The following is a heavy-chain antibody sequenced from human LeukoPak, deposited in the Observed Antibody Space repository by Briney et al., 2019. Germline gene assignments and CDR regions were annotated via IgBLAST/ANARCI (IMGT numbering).Heavy chain of an antibody. CDR2: ISSSGSTI. J-gene: IGHJ6*02. V-gene: IGHV3-11*01. Sequence: GGSLRLSCAASGFTFSDYYMSWIRQAPEKGREWVSYISSSGSTIYYADSVKGRFTISRDNAKNSLYLQMNSLRAEDTAVYYCARTGYCSGGSCYSLYYYGMDVWGQGTTVTVSS. CDR1: GFTFSDYY. CDR3: ARTGYCSGGSCYSLYYYGMDV. D-gene: IGHD2-15*01.